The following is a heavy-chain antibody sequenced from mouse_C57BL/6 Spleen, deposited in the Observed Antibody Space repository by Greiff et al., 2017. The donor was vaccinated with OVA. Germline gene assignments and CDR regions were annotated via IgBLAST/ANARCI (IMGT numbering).Heavy chain of an antibody. CDR2: INPNYGTT. CDR3: ARGRDYDGFDY. J-gene: IGHJ2*01. D-gene: IGHD2-4*01. Sequence: EVKLMESGPELVKPGASVKISCKASGYSFTDYNMNWVKQSNGKSLEWIGVINPNYGTTSYNQKFKGKATLTVDQSSSTAYMQLNSLTSEDSAVDCCARGRDYDGFDYWGQGTTLTVSS. CDR1: GYSFTDYN. V-gene: IGHV1-39*01.